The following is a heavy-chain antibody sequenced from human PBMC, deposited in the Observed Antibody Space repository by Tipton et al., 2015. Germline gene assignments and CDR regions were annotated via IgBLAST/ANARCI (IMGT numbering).Heavy chain of an antibody. CDR2: ISHSGNT. CDR3: ACQDYDSLTRDYQTVDY. D-gene: IGHD3-9*01. CDR1: GAFINSHY. V-gene: IGHV4-59*04. Sequence: TLSLTCTVSGAFINSHYWSWIRQPPGKGLEWIGSISHSGNTYYNPSLKSRVTMSRDTSKNQFSLRLTSVTAADTAVYYCACQDYDSLTRDYQTVDYWGQGTLVTVSS. J-gene: IGHJ4*02.